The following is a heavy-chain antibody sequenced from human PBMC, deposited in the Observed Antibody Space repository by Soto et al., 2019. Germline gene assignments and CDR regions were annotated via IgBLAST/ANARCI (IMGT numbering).Heavy chain of an antibody. CDR1: GYTFTSYD. CDR3: ARGLPVRGAPRWGAKGFDP. J-gene: IGHJ5*02. D-gene: IGHD3-10*01. V-gene: IGHV1-8*01. CDR2: MNPNSGNT. Sequence: ASVKVSCKASGYTFTSYDINWVRQATGQGLEWMGWMNPNSGNTGYAQKFQGRVTMTRNTSISTAYMELSSLRSEDTAVYYCARGLPVRGAPRWGAKGFDPWGQGTLVTVSS.